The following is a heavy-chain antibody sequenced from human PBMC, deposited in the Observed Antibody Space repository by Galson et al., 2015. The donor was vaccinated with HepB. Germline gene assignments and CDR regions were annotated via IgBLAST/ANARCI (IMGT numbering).Heavy chain of an antibody. J-gene: IGHJ5*02. D-gene: IGHD2-2*02. Sequence: SLRLSCAASGFTFSSYAMSWVRQAPGKGLEWVSAISGSGGSTYYADSVKGRFTISRDNSKNTLYLQMNSLRAEDTAVYYCAKEVASATAIPGRRYNWFDPWGRGTLVTVS. CDR1: GFTFSSYA. CDR2: ISGSGGST. CDR3: AKEVASATAIPGRRYNWFDP. V-gene: IGHV3-23*01.